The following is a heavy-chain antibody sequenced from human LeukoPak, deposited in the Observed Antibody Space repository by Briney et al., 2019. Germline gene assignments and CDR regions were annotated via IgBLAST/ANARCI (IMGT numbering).Heavy chain of an antibody. CDR2: IKTKTDGGTT. CDR1: GFTFSDAW. J-gene: IGHJ4*02. CDR3: TSHYVTMIVVVFDY. V-gene: IGHV3-15*01. Sequence: PGGSLRLSCAASGFTFSDAWMTWVRQAPGKGLEWVGRIKTKTDGGTTDYAAPVKGRFTISRDDSKNTLYLQMNSLKTEDTAVYYCTSHYVTMIVVVFDYWGQGTLVTVSS. D-gene: IGHD3-22*01.